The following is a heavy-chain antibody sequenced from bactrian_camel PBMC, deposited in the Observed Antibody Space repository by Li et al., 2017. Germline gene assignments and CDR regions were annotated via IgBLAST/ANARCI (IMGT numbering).Heavy chain of an antibody. V-gene: IGHV3S53*01. D-gene: IGHD3*01. CDR3: ATTLLP. CDR2: ITIDGTT. J-gene: IGHJ6*01. CDR1: TFPFATD. Sequence: HVQLVESGGGSVMTGETLRLSCTPSTFPFATDMGWYRQAPGNECEMVSDITIDGTTRYAESVKGRFTISQDTATGTVYLQMNNLKPDDTALYYCATTLLPWGQGTQVTVS.